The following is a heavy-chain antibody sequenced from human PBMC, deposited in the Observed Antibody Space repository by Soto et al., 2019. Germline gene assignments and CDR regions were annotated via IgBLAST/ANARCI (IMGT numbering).Heavy chain of an antibody. Sequence: QVQLVQSGAEVKEPGASVKVSCKASGYNFFGYGLSWVRQAPGQGLEWMGWISVYNAKTNYAQKFQGRVTMDPDTSANTVYMELRSLTSDDTAVYYCARGKSYYGSGKGIYDYYSLDVWGQGTTVTVSS. D-gene: IGHD3-10*01. CDR1: GYNFFGYG. V-gene: IGHV1-18*01. CDR2: ISVYNAKT. J-gene: IGHJ6*02. CDR3: ARGKSYYGSGKGIYDYYSLDV.